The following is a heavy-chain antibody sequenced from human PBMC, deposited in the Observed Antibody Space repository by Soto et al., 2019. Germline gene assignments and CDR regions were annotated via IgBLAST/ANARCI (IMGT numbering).Heavy chain of an antibody. CDR1: GGTFSCYA. CDR2: IIPIFGTA. J-gene: IGHJ4*02. Sequence: GASVKVSCKASGGTFSCYAISWVRQAPGQGLEWMGGIIPIFGTANYAQKFQGRVTITADESTSTAYMELSSLRSEDTAVYYCARDARSGYYFSHFDYWGQGTLVTVSS. D-gene: IGHD3-22*01. CDR3: ARDARSGYYFSHFDY. V-gene: IGHV1-69*13.